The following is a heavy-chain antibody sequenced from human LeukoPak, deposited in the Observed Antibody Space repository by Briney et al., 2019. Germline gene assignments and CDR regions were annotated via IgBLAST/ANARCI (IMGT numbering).Heavy chain of an antibody. V-gene: IGHV1-46*01. CDR3: ARGGYCGGDCYPWYFDY. CDR1: GYTFTSYY. CDR2: INPSGGST. Sequence: ASVKVSCKASGYTFTSYYMHWVRQAPGQGLEWMGIINPSGGSTSYAQKFQGRVTMTGDTSTSTVYMELSSLRSEDTAVYYCARGGYCGGDCYPWYFDYWGQGTLVTVSS. J-gene: IGHJ4*02. D-gene: IGHD2-21*02.